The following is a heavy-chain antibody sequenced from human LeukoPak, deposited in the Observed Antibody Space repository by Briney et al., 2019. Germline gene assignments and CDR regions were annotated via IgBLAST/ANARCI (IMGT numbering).Heavy chain of an antibody. CDR1: GGSISTYY. J-gene: IGHJ4*02. Sequence: SETLSLTCTVSGGSISTYYWSWIRQPPGKGLEWIGYIYYSGSTNYNPSLKSRVTISVDTSKNQFSLKLSSVTAADTAVYYCARGDYYGSGSTRIDYWGQETLVTVSS. V-gene: IGHV4-59*01. CDR2: IYYSGST. D-gene: IGHD3-10*01. CDR3: ARGDYYGSGSTRIDY.